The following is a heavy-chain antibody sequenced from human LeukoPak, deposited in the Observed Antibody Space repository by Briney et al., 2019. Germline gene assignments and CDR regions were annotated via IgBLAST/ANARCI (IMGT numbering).Heavy chain of an antibody. J-gene: IGHJ4*02. CDR3: ARGADFSNGYSFFY. V-gene: IGHV4-59*01. CDR2: IYYSGST. CDR1: GGSISTYY. D-gene: IGHD3-3*01. Sequence: SSGTLSLTCTVSGGSISTYYWSWIRQPPEKGLEWLGYIYYSGSTNYNPSLESRLTMSVDTSKNQFSLKLSSVTAADTAVYYCARGADFSNGYSFFYWGQGTLVTVSS.